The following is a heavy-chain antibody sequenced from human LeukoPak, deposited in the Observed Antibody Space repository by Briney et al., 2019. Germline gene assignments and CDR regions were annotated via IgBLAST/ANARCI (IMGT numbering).Heavy chain of an antibody. CDR1: GGSISSYY. CDR3: AREDYGDYGGFDY. V-gene: IGHV4-59*01. J-gene: IGHJ4*02. Sequence: SETLSLTCTVSGGSISSYYWSWIRQPPGKGLEWIGYIYYSGSTNYNPSLKSRVTISVDTSRNQFSLKLSSVTAADTAVYYCAREDYGDYGGFDYWGQGTLVTVSS. CDR2: IYYSGST. D-gene: IGHD4-17*01.